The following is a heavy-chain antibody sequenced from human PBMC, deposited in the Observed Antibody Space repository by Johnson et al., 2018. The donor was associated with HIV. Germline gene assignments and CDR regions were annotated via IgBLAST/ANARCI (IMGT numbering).Heavy chain of an antibody. CDR2: IRYDGSNK. CDR1: GFTFSSYA. CDR3: AKGRSSTPWEHAFDI. D-gene: IGHD1-1*01. V-gene: IGHV3-30*02. J-gene: IGHJ3*02. Sequence: QVQLVESGGGVVQPGRSLRLSCAASGFTFSSYAMHWVRQAPGKGLEWVAFIRYDGSNKYYADSVKGRFTISRDNSKNTLYLQMNSLRGEDTAVYYCAKGRSSTPWEHAFDIWGQGTMVTVSS.